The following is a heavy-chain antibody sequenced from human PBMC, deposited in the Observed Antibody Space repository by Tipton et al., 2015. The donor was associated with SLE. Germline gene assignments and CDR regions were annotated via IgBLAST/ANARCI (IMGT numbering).Heavy chain of an antibody. D-gene: IGHD1-14*01. V-gene: IGHV4-38-2*01. CDR1: GYSVSTAYY. CDR2: IYHSGIT. J-gene: IGHJ4*02. CDR3: ARGHPGNSFDY. Sequence: LRLSCAVSGYSVSTAYYWGWIRQPPGKGLEWIGTIYHSGITFYNASPQTRVTISLDTSKHQLSLSLTSVTAADTAMYYCARGHPGNSFDYWGQGTLVTVSS.